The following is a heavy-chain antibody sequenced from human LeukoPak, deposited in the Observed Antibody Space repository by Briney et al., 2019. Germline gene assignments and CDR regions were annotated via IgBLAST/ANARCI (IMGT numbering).Heavy chain of an antibody. V-gene: IGHV4-4*07. CDR2: IYTSGST. Sequence: PSETLSLTCTVSGGSISSYYWSWIRQPAGKGLEWIGRIYTSGSTNYNPSLKSRVTMSVDTSKNQFSLKLSSVTAADTAVYYCARARYYYDSSAFQNWFDPWGQGTLVTVSS. J-gene: IGHJ5*02. D-gene: IGHD3-22*01. CDR1: GGSISSYY. CDR3: ARARYYYDSSAFQNWFDP.